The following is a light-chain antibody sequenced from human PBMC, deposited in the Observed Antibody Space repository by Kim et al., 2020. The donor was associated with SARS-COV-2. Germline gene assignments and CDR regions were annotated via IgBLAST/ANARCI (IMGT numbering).Light chain of an antibody. CDR2: RNN. CDR3: AAWDDSLTSWV. Sequence: ELTQPPSASGTPGQRVTISCSGSSSNIGSNYLYWYQQLPGTAPKLLIYRNNQRPSGVPDRFSGSKSGTSASLAISGLRSEDEADYYCAAWDDSLTSWVFGGGTQLTVL. CDR1: SSNIGSNY. V-gene: IGLV1-47*01. J-gene: IGLJ3*02.